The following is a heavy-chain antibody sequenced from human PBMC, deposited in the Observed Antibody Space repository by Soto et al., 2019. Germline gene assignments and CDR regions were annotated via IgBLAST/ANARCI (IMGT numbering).Heavy chain of an antibody. J-gene: IGHJ4*02. V-gene: IGHV1-8*01. Sequence: RASVKVSCKASGYTFTSYDIHWVRQATGQGLEWMGWMNPNSGNTGYAQKFQGRVSMTRNTSISTAYMELSSLRSEDTAVYYCARGGSWVTLGGVIVNHDFDYWGQGTLVTVSS. CDR3: ARGGSWVTLGGVIVNHDFDY. CDR1: GYTFTSYD. D-gene: IGHD3-16*02. CDR2: MNPNSGNT.